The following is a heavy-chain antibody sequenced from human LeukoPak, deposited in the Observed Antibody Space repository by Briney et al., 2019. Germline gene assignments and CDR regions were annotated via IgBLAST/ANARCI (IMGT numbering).Heavy chain of an antibody. J-gene: IGHJ4*02. CDR3: ARVEASADLSDY. Sequence: SETLSLTCTVSGGSISISGYYWAWIRQPPGKGPEWIGSIFYTGTTYYNPSLRSRVTISVDTSKNQFSLKLTSLTAADTALYYCARVEASADLSDYWGQGTLVTVSS. CDR2: IFYTGTT. D-gene: IGHD6-13*01. CDR1: GGSISISGYY. V-gene: IGHV4-39*07.